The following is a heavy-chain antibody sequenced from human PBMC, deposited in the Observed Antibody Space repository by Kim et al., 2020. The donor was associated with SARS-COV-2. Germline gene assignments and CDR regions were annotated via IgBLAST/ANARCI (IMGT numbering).Heavy chain of an antibody. CDR1: GFTFSTYT. D-gene: IGHD3-10*01. J-gene: IGHJ6*02. CDR3: ARGYGPESNYFTMDV. V-gene: IGHV3-21*04. Sequence: GGSLRLSCAASGFTFSTYTMNWVRQAPGKGLEWVSLISGSSSFKFYEESVEGRFTISRDNARNSVYLQMNSLGAEDTAVYYCARGYGPESNYFTMDVWGQGTTVTVSS. CDR2: ISGSSSFK.